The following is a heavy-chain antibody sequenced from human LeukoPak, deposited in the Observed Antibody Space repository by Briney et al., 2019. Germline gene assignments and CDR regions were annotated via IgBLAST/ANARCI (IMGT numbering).Heavy chain of an antibody. J-gene: IGHJ4*02. D-gene: IGHD3-10*01. V-gene: IGHV3-23*01. CDR2: ISGSGGST. CDR1: GFTFSSYA. CDR3: AKDHRYYYGSGSPFGPFDY. Sequence: GGSLRLSCAASGFTFSSYAISWVRQAPGKGLEWVSGISGSGGSTYYADSVKGRFTISRDNAKNSLYLQMNSLRAEDTALYYCAKDHRYYYGSGSPFGPFDYWGQGTLVTVSS.